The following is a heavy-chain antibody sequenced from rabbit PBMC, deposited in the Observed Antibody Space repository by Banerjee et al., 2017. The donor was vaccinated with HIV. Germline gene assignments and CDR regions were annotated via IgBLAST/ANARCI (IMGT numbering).Heavy chain of an antibody. V-gene: IGHV1S43*01. J-gene: IGHJ4*01. D-gene: IGHD1-1*01. CDR3: ARESYASSSGWDL. Sequence: QEQLEESGGDLVKPEGSLTITCTASGFSFSNKYVMCWVRQAPGKGLEWIGCINSSSGSTWYASWVNGRFTISRSTSLNTVDLKMTSLTAADTATYFCARESYASSSGWDLWGPGTLVTVS. CDR2: INSSSGST. CDR1: GFSFSNKYV.